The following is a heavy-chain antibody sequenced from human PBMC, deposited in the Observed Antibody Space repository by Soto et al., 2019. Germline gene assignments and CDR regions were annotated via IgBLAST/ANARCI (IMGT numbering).Heavy chain of an antibody. D-gene: IGHD3-22*01. CDR3: ARGNYYDRSGYRYYFDY. CDR1: GFTFSSYG. J-gene: IGHJ4*02. Sequence: GGSLRLSCAASGFTFSSYGMHWVRQAPGKGLEWVAVIWYDGSNKYYADSVKGRFTISRDNAKNSLYLRMNSLRDEDTAVYYCARGNYYDRSGYRYYFDYWGQGTLVTVSS. V-gene: IGHV3-33*01. CDR2: IWYDGSNK.